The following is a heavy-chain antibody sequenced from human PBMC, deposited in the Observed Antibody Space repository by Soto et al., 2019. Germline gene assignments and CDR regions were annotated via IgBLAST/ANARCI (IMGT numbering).Heavy chain of an antibody. CDR3: AHSLAASNYGGYEPINSFDY. CDR1: GFSLSTSGVG. J-gene: IGHJ4*02. Sequence: QITLKESGPTLVKPTQTLTLTCTFSGFSLSTSGVGVGWIRQPPGKALEWLALIYWDDDKRYSPSLKSRLTNTKDTSKNQVVPKMTNMDPVDTATYYCAHSLAASNYGGYEPINSFDYWGQGTLVTVSS. CDR2: IYWDDDK. D-gene: IGHD4-17*01. V-gene: IGHV2-5*02.